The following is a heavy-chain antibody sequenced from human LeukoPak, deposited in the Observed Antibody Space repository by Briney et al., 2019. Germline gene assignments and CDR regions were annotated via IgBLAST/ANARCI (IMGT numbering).Heavy chain of an antibody. J-gene: IGHJ4*02. Sequence: QPGGSLRLSCAASGFTFSSYGIHWVRQAPGKGLEWVAFIRYDGSNKYYADSVKGRFTISRDNSKNTLYLQMNSLRAEDTAVYYCARLEVTVVATIDYWGQGTLVTVSS. V-gene: IGHV3-30*02. CDR3: ARLEVTVVATIDY. CDR1: GFTFSSYG. CDR2: IRYDGSNK. D-gene: IGHD5-12*01.